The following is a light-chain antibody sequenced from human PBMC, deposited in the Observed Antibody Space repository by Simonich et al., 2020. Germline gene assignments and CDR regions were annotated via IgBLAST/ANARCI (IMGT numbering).Light chain of an antibody. Sequence: DIQMTQSPSSLSASVGDRVTITCRASQSISSYLNWYQQKPGKAPKLLIYAASSLQSGVPSMFSGSGSGTDFTLTISSLQPDDFATYYCQQYNSYSQTFGQGTKVEIK. CDR1: QSISSY. CDR3: QQYNSYSQT. V-gene: IGKV1-39*01. J-gene: IGKJ1*01. CDR2: AAS.